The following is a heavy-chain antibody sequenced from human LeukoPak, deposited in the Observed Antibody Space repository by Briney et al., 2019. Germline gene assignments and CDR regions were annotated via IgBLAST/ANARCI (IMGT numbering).Heavy chain of an antibody. D-gene: IGHD2-2*01. CDR2: ISWNSGSI. CDR1: GFTFDDYA. V-gene: IGHV3-9*01. CDR3: AKEYCSSTSCSPYYYYGMDV. Sequence: LSGGSLRLSCAASGFTFDDYAMHWVRQAPGKGLEWVSGISWNSGSIGYADSVKGRFTISRDNAKNSLYLQMNSLRAEDTALYYCAKEYCSSTSCSPYYYYGMDVWGQGTTVTVSS. J-gene: IGHJ6*02.